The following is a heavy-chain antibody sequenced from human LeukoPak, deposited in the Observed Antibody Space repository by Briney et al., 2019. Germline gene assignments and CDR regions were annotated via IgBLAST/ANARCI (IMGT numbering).Heavy chain of an antibody. V-gene: IGHV1-18*01. CDR2: ISAYNGNT. Sequence: ASVKVSCKASDYTFTNYGVSWVRQAPGQGLEWMGWISAYNGNTNYAQKLQGRVTMTTDTSTSTAYMELRSLRSDDTAVYYCAREYQPLPPDYWGQGTLVTVSS. J-gene: IGHJ4*02. CDR1: DYTFTNYG. CDR3: AREYQPLPPDY. D-gene: IGHD2-2*01.